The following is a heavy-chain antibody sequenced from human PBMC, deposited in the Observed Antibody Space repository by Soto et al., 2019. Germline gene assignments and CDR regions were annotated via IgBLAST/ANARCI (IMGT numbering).Heavy chain of an antibody. D-gene: IGHD6-19*01. V-gene: IGHV3-23*01. CDR1: GFTFSSYA. Sequence: HPGGSLRLSCAASGFTFSSYAMSWVRQAPGKGLEWVSAISGSGGSTYYADSVKGRFTISRDNSKHTLDLQLNSLRGEDTAMYYCARDMYSSDYFVKWFEPWGQGTLVTVSS. J-gene: IGHJ5*02. CDR2: ISGSGGST. CDR3: ARDMYSSDYFVKWFEP.